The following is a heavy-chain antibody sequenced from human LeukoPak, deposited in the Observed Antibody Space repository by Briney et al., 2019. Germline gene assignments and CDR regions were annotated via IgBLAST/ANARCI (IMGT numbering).Heavy chain of an antibody. CDR1: GYTFTGYY. CDR3: ARDSAAGYYYYGMDV. V-gene: IGHV1-2*04. D-gene: IGHD6-13*01. Sequence: ASVKVSCKASGYTFTGYYMHWVRQAPGQGLEWMGWINPNSGGTNYAQKFQGWVTMTRDTSISTAYMELSRLRSDDTAVYYCARDSAAGYYYYGMDVWGQGITVTVSS. CDR2: INPNSGGT. J-gene: IGHJ6*02.